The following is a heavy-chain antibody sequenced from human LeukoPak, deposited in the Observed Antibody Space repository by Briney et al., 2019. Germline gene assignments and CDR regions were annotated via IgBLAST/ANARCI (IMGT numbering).Heavy chain of an antibody. CDR3: ASSTTYYYYGMDV. CDR2: INHSGST. CDR1: GFTFSSYS. Sequence: GSLRLSCAASGFTFSSYSMNWVRQPPGKGLEWIGEINHSGSTNYNPSLKSRVTISVDTSKNQFSLKLSSVTAADTAVYYCASSTTYYYYGMDVWGQGTTVTVSS. D-gene: IGHD1-1*01. J-gene: IGHJ6*02. V-gene: IGHV4-34*01.